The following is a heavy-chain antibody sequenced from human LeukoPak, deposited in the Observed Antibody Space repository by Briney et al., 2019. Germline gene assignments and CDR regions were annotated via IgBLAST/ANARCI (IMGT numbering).Heavy chain of an antibody. Sequence: SGGSLRLSCAVSGFTFSGFWMSWSRQAPGKGLEWVASISSDGSEGYYADVVKGRFTISRDNAKNSLYLQINSLRAEDTAVYYCARSSYSSPSSVWGQGTMVTVSS. V-gene: IGHV3-7*03. D-gene: IGHD6-6*01. J-gene: IGHJ3*01. CDR2: ISSDGSEG. CDR1: GFTFSGFW. CDR3: ARSSYSSPSSV.